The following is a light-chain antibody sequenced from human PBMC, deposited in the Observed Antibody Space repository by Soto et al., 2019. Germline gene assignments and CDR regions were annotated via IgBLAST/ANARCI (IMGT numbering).Light chain of an antibody. CDR3: VAWDDSLNGPV. CDR2: TDD. Sequence: QSVLTQPPSASGTPGQRVTISCSGSNSNIGSHTVNWYQHLPGTAPKLLIYTDDQRPSAVPDRFSGSKSGTSASLAISGLQSEDEADYHCVAWDDSLNGPVFGGGTKLTVL. J-gene: IGLJ2*01. CDR1: NSNIGSHT. V-gene: IGLV1-44*01.